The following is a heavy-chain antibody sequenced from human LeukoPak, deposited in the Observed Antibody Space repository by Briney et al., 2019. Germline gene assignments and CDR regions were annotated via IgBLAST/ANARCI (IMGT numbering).Heavy chain of an antibody. CDR3: ARHWDYYYYYMDV. J-gene: IGHJ6*03. V-gene: IGHV4-30-2*01. Sequence: SETLSLTCTVSGDSISSGGYYWSWIRQPPGKGLEWIGYIYHSGSTYYNPSLKSRVTISVDRSKNQFSLKLNSVTAADTAVYYCARHWDYYYYYMDVWGKGTTVTVSS. CDR2: IYHSGST. D-gene: IGHD3-16*01. CDR1: GDSISSGGYY.